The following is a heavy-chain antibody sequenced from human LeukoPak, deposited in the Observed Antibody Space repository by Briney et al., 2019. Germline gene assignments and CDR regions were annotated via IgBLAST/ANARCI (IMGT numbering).Heavy chain of an antibody. D-gene: IGHD6-13*01. Sequence: PSETLSLTCTVSGGSISSYYWSWIRQPPGKGLEWIGEVYHSGSTNNNPSLKSRVTISIDKSKHQFSLKLTSVTAADTAVYYCAGGDDSSSFDFWGQGTMVTVSS. CDR2: VYHSGST. J-gene: IGHJ3*01. CDR1: GGSISSYY. CDR3: AGGDDSSSFDF. V-gene: IGHV4-59*12.